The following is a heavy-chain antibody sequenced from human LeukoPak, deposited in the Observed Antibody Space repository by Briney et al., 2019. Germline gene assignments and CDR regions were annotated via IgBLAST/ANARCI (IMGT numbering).Heavy chain of an antibody. CDR1: GFTFSSYG. Sequence: GGSLRLSCAASGFTFSSYGMHWVRQAPGKGLEWVAFIWYDGSNKYYVDSVKGRFTISRDNSKNTLYLQMNSLRAEDTAVYHCAKAGNSNYVNCGQGTLVTVSS. CDR2: IWYDGSNK. D-gene: IGHD4-11*01. J-gene: IGHJ4*02. CDR3: AKAGNSNYVN. V-gene: IGHV3-30*02.